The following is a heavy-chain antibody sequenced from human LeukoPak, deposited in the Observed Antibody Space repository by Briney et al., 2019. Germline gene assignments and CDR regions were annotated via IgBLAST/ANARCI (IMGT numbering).Heavy chain of an antibody. D-gene: IGHD3-3*01. CDR3: ATRGSDFWSGFDY. V-gene: IGHV1-24*01. Sequence: GASVKVSCKLSGNTLRELPIQWVRQAGGKGLEWMAGFDPENAEIVYAQKFQGRVTMTEDTCTNTAYMELTSLTSDDTALYYCATRGSDFWSGFDYWGQGTQVTVSS. J-gene: IGHJ4*02. CDR1: GNTLRELP. CDR2: FDPENAEI.